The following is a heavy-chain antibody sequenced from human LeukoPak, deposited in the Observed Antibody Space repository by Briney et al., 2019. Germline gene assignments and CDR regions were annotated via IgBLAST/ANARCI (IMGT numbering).Heavy chain of an antibody. J-gene: IGHJ3*02. CDR1: GFTFSSYW. D-gene: IGHD3-16*01. CDR2: IKQDGSEK. V-gene: IGHV3-7*03. CDR3: ARDGGTYDYVWGSRLSDI. Sequence: GGSLRLSCAASGFTFSSYWMSWVRQAPGKGLEWVANIKQDGSEKYYVDSVKGRFTISRDNAKNSLYLQMNSLRAEDTAVYYCARDGGTYDYVWGSRLSDIWGQGTMVTVSS.